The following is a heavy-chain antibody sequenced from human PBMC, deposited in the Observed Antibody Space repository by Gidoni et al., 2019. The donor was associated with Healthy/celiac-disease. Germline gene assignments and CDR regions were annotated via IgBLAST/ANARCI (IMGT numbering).Heavy chain of an antibody. CDR3: ASGVLWFGELRPFDY. CDR1: GGSISSSSYY. V-gene: IGHV4-39*07. J-gene: IGHJ4*02. Sequence: QLQLQESGPGLVKPSETLSLTCTVSGGSISSSSYYWGWIRQPPGKGLEWIGSIYYSGSTYYNPSLKSRVTISVDTSKNQFSLKLSSVTAADTAVYYCASGVLWFGELRPFDYWGQGTLVTVSS. CDR2: IYYSGST. D-gene: IGHD3-10*01.